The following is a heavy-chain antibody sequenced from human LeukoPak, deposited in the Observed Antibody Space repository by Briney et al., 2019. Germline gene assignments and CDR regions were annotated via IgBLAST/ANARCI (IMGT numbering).Heavy chain of an antibody. J-gene: IGHJ4*02. CDR2: IYYSGST. CDR3: ARGSPAGYDFWSGYRNHYFDY. Sequence: PSETLSLTCTVSGGSISSSSYYWGWIRQPPGKGLEWIGSIYYSGSTYYNPSLKSRVTISVDTSKNQFSLKLSSVTAADTAVYYCARGSPAGYDFWSGYRNHYFDYWGQGTLVTVSS. D-gene: IGHD3-3*01. V-gene: IGHV4-39*07. CDR1: GGSISSSSYY.